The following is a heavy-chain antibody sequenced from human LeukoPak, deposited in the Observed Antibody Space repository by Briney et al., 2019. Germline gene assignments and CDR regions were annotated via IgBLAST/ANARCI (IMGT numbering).Heavy chain of an antibody. CDR3: AREWGLIAVAGGPGY. V-gene: IGHV3-33*01. CDR1: GFAFTKYG. D-gene: IGHD6-19*01. Sequence: GGSLRLSCAASGFAFTKYGMHWVRQAPGKGLEWLAIIWYDGHNKYYADSVKGRFTISRDNSKNTLFLEMNELRVEGTAMYYCAREWGLIAVAGGPGYWGQGTLVTVSS. CDR2: IWYDGHNK. J-gene: IGHJ4*02.